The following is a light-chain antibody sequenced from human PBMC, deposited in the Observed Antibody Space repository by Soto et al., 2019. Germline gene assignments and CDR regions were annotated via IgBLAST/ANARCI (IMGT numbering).Light chain of an antibody. J-gene: IGKJ1*01. CDR2: WAS. CDR3: QQYSSTPWP. CDR1: QSVLYSSNNKNY. Sequence: DIVMTQSPDSLAVSLGERATINCKSSQSVLYSSNNKNYLAWYQQKPGQPPKLLLYWASTRESGVPDRFSGSGSGTDFTLTISSLRAADVAVYYCQQYSSTPWPFGQGTKVDIK. V-gene: IGKV4-1*01.